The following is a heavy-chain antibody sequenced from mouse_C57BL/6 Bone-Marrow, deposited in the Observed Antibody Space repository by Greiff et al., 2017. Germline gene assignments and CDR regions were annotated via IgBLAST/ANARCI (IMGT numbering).Heavy chain of an antibody. Sequence: EVQVVESGGDLVKPGGSLKLSCAASGFTFSSYAMSWVRQTPEKRLEWVATISDGGSYTYYPDNVKGRFTISRDNAKNNLYLQMSHLKSEDTAMYYCARDRDDYDDYAMDYWGQGTSVTVSS. CDR1: GFTFSSYA. V-gene: IGHV5-4*01. J-gene: IGHJ4*01. CDR2: ISDGGSYT. CDR3: ARDRDDYDDYAMDY. D-gene: IGHD2-4*01.